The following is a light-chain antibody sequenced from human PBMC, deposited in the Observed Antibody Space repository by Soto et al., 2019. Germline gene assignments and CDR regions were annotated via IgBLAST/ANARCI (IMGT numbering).Light chain of an antibody. CDR1: QTISSW. V-gene: IGKV1-5*03. CDR2: KAS. Sequence: DIQKTQSPSTLSGSIGDRVTITCRDSQTISSWLAWYQQKPGKAPKLLIYKASTLKSGVPSRFSGSGSGTEFTLTISSLQPDDFATYYCQHYNSYSEAFGQGTKVDIK. J-gene: IGKJ1*01. CDR3: QHYNSYSEA.